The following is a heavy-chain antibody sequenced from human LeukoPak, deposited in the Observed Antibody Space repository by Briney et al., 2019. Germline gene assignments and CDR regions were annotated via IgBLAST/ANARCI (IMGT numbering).Heavy chain of an antibody. Sequence: SETLSLTCAVYGGSFSGYYWSWIRQPPGKGLEWIGEINHSGSTNYNPSLKSRVTISVDTSKNQFSLKLSSVTAADTAVYYCASLLGGRPQDFDYWGQGTLVTVSS. CDR3: ASLLGGRPQDFDY. D-gene: IGHD1-26*01. J-gene: IGHJ4*02. CDR1: GGSFSGYY. V-gene: IGHV4-34*01. CDR2: INHSGST.